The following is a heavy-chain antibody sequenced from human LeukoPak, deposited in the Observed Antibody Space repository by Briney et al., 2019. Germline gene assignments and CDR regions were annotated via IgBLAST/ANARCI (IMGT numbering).Heavy chain of an antibody. J-gene: IGHJ4*02. D-gene: IGHD1-26*01. CDR2: IYYSGSS. CDR1: GGSISGYH. V-gene: IGHV4-59*12. CDR3: AGTMESESFSTFDY. Sequence: SETLSLTCNVSGGSISGYHWSWIRQPPGKGLEWLGYIYYSGSSNYNPSLKSRDTISLDTSKIQFSLKVSSVTAADTAVYYCAGTMESESFSTFDYWGQGTLVTVSS.